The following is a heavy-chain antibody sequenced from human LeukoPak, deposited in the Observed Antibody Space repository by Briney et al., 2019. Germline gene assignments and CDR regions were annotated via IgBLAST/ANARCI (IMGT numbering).Heavy chain of an antibody. V-gene: IGHV3-30*02. J-gene: IGHJ4*02. Sequence: GGSLRLSCAASGFTFSNYGMHWVRQAPGKGLERVAFIRSDGINKYHADSVKGRFTISRDNAKNSLYLQMNSLRAEDTAVYYCARDNHEYCSGGSCYSPLDYWGQGTLVTVSS. D-gene: IGHD2-15*01. CDR1: GFTFSNYG. CDR3: ARDNHEYCSGGSCYSPLDY. CDR2: IRSDGINK.